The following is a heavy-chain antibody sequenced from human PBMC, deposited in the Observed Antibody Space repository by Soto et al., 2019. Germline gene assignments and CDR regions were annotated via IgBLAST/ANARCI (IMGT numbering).Heavy chain of an antibody. CDR2: IYYSGST. D-gene: IGHD3-16*01. J-gene: IGHJ3*02. V-gene: IGHV4-31*03. Sequence: QVQLQESGPGLVKPSQTLSLTCTVSGGSISSGGYYWSWIRQHPGKGLEWIGYIYYSGSTYYNPSLKSRVNLSVDTSKNQFSLQLSSVTAADRAVYYCARFPPDIEALGAGAFDIWGQGTMVTVSS. CDR1: GGSISSGGYY. CDR3: ARFPPDIEALGAGAFDI.